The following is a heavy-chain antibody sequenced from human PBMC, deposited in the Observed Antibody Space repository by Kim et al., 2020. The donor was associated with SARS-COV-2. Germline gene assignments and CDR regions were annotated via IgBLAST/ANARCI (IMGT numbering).Heavy chain of an antibody. Sequence: GESLKISCKGSGYSFTSYWISWVRQMPGKGLEWMGRIDPSDSYTNYSPSFQGHVTISADKSISTAYLQWSSLKASDTAMYYCARHRIAVAGTSQLLSPYYYCGMDVWGQETTVTVSS. V-gene: IGHV5-10-1*01. CDR2: IDPSDSYT. CDR3: ARHRIAVAGTSQLLSPYYYCGMDV. D-gene: IGHD6-19*01. CDR1: GYSFTSYW. J-gene: IGHJ6*02.